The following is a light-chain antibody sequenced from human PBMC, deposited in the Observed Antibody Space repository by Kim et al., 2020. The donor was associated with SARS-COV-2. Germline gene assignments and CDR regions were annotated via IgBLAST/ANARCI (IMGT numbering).Light chain of an antibody. CDR1: QSLVHSDGSTY. Sequence: DVVMTQSPLFLPVTLGQPASISCRSSQSLVHSDGSTYLNWFQQRPGQSPRRLCYRVSQRDSGVPDRFSGSGSGTDFTLNISRVEADDVGVYYCMQATDWPPWTFAQGTKVDIK. CDR3: MQATDWPPWT. CDR2: RVS. V-gene: IGKV2-30*02. J-gene: IGKJ1*01.